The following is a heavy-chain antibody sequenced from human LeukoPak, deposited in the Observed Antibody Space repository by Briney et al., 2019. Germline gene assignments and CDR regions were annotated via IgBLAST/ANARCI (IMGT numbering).Heavy chain of an antibody. CDR3: ARARVVTKWIDY. CDR1: GFTFNSYA. J-gene: IGHJ4*02. D-gene: IGHD2-21*02. CDR2: ISYDGSNK. V-gene: IGHV3-30-3*01. Sequence: GGSLRLSCAASGFTFNSYAMYWVRQAPDKGLEWVAVISYDGSNKYYADSVKGRFTISRDNSKNTLYLQMNSLRAEDTAVYYCARARVVTKWIDYWGQGTLVTVSS.